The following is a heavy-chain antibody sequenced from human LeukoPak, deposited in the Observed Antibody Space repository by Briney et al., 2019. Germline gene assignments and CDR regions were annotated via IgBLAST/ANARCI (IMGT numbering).Heavy chain of an antibody. V-gene: IGHV4-4*07. CDR2: IYTSGST. CDR1: GGSISSYY. CDR3: ARSPGQSLRSAWFDP. J-gene: IGHJ5*02. D-gene: IGHD4-17*01. Sequence: SETLSLTSTVSGGSISSYYWSWIRQPAGKGLEWIGRIYTSGSTNYNPSLKSRVTISVDTSKNQFSLKLSSVTAADTAVYYCARSPGQSLRSAWFDPWGQGTLVTVSS.